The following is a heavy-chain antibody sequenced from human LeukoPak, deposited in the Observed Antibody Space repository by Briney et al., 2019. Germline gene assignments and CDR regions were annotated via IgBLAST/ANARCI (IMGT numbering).Heavy chain of an antibody. D-gene: IGHD4-17*01. CDR1: GDSVRTNNYY. J-gene: IGHJ6*02. CDR3: ARGAASDYGVNNYYGMDV. Sequence: SETLSPTCTVSGDSVRTNNYYWSWIRQPPGEELEWIGYIHYSGNTNYNTSLKSRVTISVDTSKSQSSLKLSSVTAADTAVYYCARGAASDYGVNNYYGMDVWGQGTTVTVSS. CDR2: IHYSGNT. V-gene: IGHV4-61*01.